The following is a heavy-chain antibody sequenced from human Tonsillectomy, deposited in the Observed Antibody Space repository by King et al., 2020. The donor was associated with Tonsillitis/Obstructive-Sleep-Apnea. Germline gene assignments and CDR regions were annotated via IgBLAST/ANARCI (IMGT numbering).Heavy chain of an antibody. CDR1: GYSFTRYW. V-gene: IGHV5-51*01. CDR3: ARSSSAGYSTYYFDY. D-gene: IGHD4-11*01. Sequence: QLVQSGAEVKKPGESLKISCKGSGYSFTRYWIGWVRQMPGKGLEWMGIIYPDDSDTRYSPSFQGQVTISADKSIPTAYLQWSSLKASDTAMYYCARSSSAGYSTYYFDYWGQGTLVTVSS. CDR2: IYPDDSDT. J-gene: IGHJ4*02.